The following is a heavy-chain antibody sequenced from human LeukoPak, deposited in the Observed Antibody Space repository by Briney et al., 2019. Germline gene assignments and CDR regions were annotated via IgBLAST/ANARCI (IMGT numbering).Heavy chain of an antibody. CDR2: ISGSDGST. V-gene: IGHV3-23*01. D-gene: IGHD2-21*02. CDR3: AKDLGYCGGDCSILYYFDY. J-gene: IGHJ4*02. CDR1: GFTFSSYA. Sequence: PGGSLRLSCAASGFTFSSYAMSWGRQAPGKVLELVSAISGSDGSTYYADSVKGRFTISRDNSKNTLYLQMNSLRAEDTAVYYCAKDLGYCGGDCSILYYFDYWGQGTLVTVSS.